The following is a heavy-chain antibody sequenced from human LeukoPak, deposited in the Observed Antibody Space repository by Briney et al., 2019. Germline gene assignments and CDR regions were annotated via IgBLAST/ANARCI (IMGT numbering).Heavy chain of an antibody. J-gene: IGHJ4*02. CDR1: GFTFSAYW. V-gene: IGHV3-7*01. Sequence: GGSLRLSCAASGFTFSAYWMSWVRQAPGKGLEWVATIKQDGSEKYYVDSAKGRFTISRDNAKNSLYLQMNSLRAEDTAVYYCARAHYSSFDYWGQGTLVTVSS. CDR3: ARAHYSSFDY. CDR2: IKQDGSEK. D-gene: IGHD6-13*01.